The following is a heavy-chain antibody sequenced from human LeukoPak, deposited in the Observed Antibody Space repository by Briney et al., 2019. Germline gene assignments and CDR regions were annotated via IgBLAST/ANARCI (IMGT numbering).Heavy chain of an antibody. D-gene: IGHD2-2*01. J-gene: IGHJ6*03. Sequence: GGSLRLSCAASGFTFSSYGMHWVRQAPGKGLEWVAVIWYDGSNKYYADSVKGRFTISRDNSKNTLYLQMNSLRAEDTAVYYCARRARVVVPAAASHYYYYMDVWGKGTTVTVSS. V-gene: IGHV3-33*01. CDR1: GFTFSSYG. CDR2: IWYDGSNK. CDR3: ARRARVVVPAAASHYYYYMDV.